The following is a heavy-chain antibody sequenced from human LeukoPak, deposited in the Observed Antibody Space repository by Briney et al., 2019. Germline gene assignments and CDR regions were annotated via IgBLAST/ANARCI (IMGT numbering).Heavy chain of an antibody. CDR3: AKDGDTMAPGNFDY. D-gene: IGHD3-10*01. CDR2: ISSSSSYI. Sequence: GGSLRLSCAASGFTFSSYSMNWVRQAPGKGLEWVSSISSSSSYIYYADSVKGRFTISRDNSKNTLYLQMNSLRAEDTAVYYCAKDGDTMAPGNFDYWGQGTLVTVSS. CDR1: GFTFSSYS. V-gene: IGHV3-21*04. J-gene: IGHJ4*02.